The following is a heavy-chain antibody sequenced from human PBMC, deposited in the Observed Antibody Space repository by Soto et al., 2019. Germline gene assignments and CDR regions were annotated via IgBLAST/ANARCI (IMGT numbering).Heavy chain of an antibody. CDR2: IYYSGST. J-gene: IGHJ4*02. V-gene: IGHV4-30-4*01. CDR3: ARALGFYDILTGFDY. CDR1: GGSISSGDYY. D-gene: IGHD3-9*01. Sequence: SETLSLTCTVSGGSISSGDYYWSWIRQPPGKGLEWIGYIYYSGSTYYNPSLKSRVTISVDTSKNQFSLKLSSVTAADTAVYYCARALGFYDILTGFDYWGQGTLVTVSS.